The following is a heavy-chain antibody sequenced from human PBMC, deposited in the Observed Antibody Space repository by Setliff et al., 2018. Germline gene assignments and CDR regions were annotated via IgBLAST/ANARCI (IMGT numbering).Heavy chain of an antibody. Sequence: ASETLSLTCAVSGYSIRSGNYWGWIRQPTGKGLEWIGSIYRTGSTHYNPSLKSRVTMSLDTSNKQFSLKLNSVTAADTAVYYCARQSVRGLADNNWFDSWGQGTLVTVSS. CDR3: ARQSVRGLADNNWFDS. D-gene: IGHD2-15*01. J-gene: IGHJ5*01. CDR2: IYRTGST. V-gene: IGHV4-38-2*01. CDR1: GYSIRSGNY.